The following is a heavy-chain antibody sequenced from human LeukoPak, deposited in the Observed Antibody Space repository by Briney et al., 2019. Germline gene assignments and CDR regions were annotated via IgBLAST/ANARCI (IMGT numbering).Heavy chain of an antibody. D-gene: IGHD1-26*01. CDR1: EFIFSSYA. J-gene: IGHJ4*02. V-gene: IGHV3-23*01. CDR2: ISGRGDII. Sequence: TGGSLRLSCVASEFIFSSYAMSWVRQPPGKGLQWVSGISGRGDIIYYIDSVKGRFTISRDNSKNTLYLQMNSLRADDTGIYYCVKEVGATIRGRLGHWGQGTRVTVSS. CDR3: VKEVGATIRGRLGH.